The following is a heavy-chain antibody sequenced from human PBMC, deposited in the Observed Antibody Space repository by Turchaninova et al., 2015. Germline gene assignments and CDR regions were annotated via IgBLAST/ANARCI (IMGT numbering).Heavy chain of an antibody. CDR2: ISGNGFTT. CDR3: VTGAAYYYDS. Sequence: EVQLVESGGGSVQPGGSLGPACSASGFPFTRNGMHWVRHAPGKGLEFVSGISGNGFTTDYADSVKGRFTISRDNSKNTLYLQMSSLRDEDTAIYYCVTGAAYYYDSWGQGTLVTVSS. CDR1: GFPFTRNG. D-gene: IGHD3-10*01. V-gene: IGHV3-64D*06. J-gene: IGHJ5*01.